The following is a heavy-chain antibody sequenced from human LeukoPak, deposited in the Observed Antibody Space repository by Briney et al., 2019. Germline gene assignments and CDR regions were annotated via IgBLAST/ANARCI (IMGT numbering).Heavy chain of an antibody. Sequence: GGSLRLSCAASGFTVSSDYMSWVRQAPGKGLEWVSVIYSGGSTYYADSVKGRFTISRDNSKNTLYLQMNSLRAEDTAVYYCARVPVVNNAFDIWGQGTMVTVSS. J-gene: IGHJ3*02. CDR2: IYSGGST. CDR3: ARVPVVNNAFDI. D-gene: IGHD3-22*01. CDR1: GFTVSSDY. V-gene: IGHV3-53*01.